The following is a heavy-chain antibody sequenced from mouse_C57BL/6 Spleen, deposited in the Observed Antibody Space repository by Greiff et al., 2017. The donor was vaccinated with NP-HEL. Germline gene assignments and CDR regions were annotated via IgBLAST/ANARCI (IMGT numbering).Heavy chain of an antibody. Sequence: VQLQQSGAELVKPGASVKLSCKASGYTFTESTIHWVKQRSGQGLEWIGWFYPGSGSIKYNEKFKDKATLTADKSSSTVYMELSRLTSEDSTVYFCARHGGDYGSSYPYYAMDYWGQGTSVTVSS. V-gene: IGHV1-62-2*01. CDR1: GYTFTEST. CDR2: FYPGSGSI. D-gene: IGHD1-1*01. CDR3: ARHGGDYGSSYPYYAMDY. J-gene: IGHJ4*01.